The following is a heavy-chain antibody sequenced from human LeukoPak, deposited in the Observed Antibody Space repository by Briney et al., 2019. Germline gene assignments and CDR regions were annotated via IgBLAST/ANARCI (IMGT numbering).Heavy chain of an antibody. CDR2: ISDTGDTT. Sequence: GGSLRLSCAASGFTFSDYYMTWIRQAPGKGLECFSYISDTGDTTYYADSVKGRFTISRDNAKNSLYLQMNSLRAEDTALYYCAKDIAAAGNFDYWGRGTLVTVSS. CDR3: AKDIAAAGNFDY. CDR1: GFTFSDYY. D-gene: IGHD6-13*01. V-gene: IGHV3-11*01. J-gene: IGHJ4*02.